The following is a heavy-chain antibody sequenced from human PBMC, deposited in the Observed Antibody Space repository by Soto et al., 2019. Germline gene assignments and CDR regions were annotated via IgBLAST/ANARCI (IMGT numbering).Heavy chain of an antibody. CDR2: IYWNDDK. Sequence: GSGPTLVNPTQPLTLTCTFSEFSLSTSGVGVGWIRQPPGKALEWLALIYWNDDKRYSPSLNDRLTISKDTSENHVVLTMTNIYPVDTATYYCAHRPAYDISTGYYPFDYWGQGSLVTVSS. CDR3: AHRPAYDISTGYYPFDY. V-gene: IGHV2-5*01. CDR1: EFSLSTSGVG. J-gene: IGHJ4*02. D-gene: IGHD3-9*01.